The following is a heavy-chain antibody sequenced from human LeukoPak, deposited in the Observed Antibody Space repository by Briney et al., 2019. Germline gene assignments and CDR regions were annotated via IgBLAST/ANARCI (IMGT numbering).Heavy chain of an antibody. CDR1: GYTFTSYY. CDR3: ARGPLGSSSWYFLDPYFDY. CDR2: INPSGGST. J-gene: IGHJ4*02. Sequence: ASVKVSCKASGYTFTSYYMHWVRQAPGQGLEWMGIINPSGGSTSYAQKFQGRVTMTRDTSTSTVCMELSSLRSEDTAVFYCARGPLGSSSWYFLDPYFDYWGQGTLVTVSS. V-gene: IGHV1-46*01. D-gene: IGHD6-13*01.